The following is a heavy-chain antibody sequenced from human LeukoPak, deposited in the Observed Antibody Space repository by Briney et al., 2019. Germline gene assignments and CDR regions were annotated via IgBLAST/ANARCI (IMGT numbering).Heavy chain of an antibody. D-gene: IGHD6-13*01. V-gene: IGHV4-4*07. CDR1: GGSISSYD. J-gene: IGHJ6*02. CDR2: IYTSVST. Sequence: SESLSLTCTVSGGSISSYDWSWIRQPAGKGLEWIGRIYTSVSTNYNPSLKSRVTMSVDTSKNQFSLKLSSVTAADTAVYYCAREGPNLYSSSWAPIPHYYYYGMDVWGQGTTVTVSS. CDR3: AREGPNLYSSSWAPIPHYYYYGMDV.